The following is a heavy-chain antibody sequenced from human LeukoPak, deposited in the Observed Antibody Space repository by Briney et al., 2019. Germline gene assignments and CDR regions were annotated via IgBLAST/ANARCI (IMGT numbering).Heavy chain of an antibody. V-gene: IGHV3-43D*03. Sequence: GGSLRLSCAASGFTFNDYAMHWVRQAPGKGLEWVSLISWNGGYTYYADSVKGRFIISRDNSKNSLYLQMNSLRAQDTAVYSCAKVFRSCSGDCDFWYFDLWGRGTLVTVSS. J-gene: IGHJ2*01. CDR2: ISWNGGYT. D-gene: IGHD2-21*02. CDR1: GFTFNDYA. CDR3: AKVFRSCSGDCDFWYFDL.